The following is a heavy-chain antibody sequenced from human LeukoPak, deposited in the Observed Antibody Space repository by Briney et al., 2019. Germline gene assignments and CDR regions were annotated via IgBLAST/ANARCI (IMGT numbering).Heavy chain of an antibody. D-gene: IGHD6-19*01. J-gene: IGHJ4*02. CDR1: GFIFSSYW. CDR3: ARASAVAGTRDY. CDR2: IKQDGSDK. Sequence: GGSLRLSCTASGFIFSSYWMSWVRQAPGKGLEWVANIKQDGSDKYYVDSVKGRFTISRDNAKNSLYLQMNSLRAEDSALYYCARASAVAGTRDYWGQGTLVTVSS. V-gene: IGHV3-7*01.